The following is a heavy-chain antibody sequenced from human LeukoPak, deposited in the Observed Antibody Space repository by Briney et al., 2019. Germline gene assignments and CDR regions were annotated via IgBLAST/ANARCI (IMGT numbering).Heavy chain of an antibody. CDR3: ARGRGGKYCSGGSCYSYDYYYYYMDV. J-gene: IGHJ6*03. V-gene: IGHV1-46*01. Sequence: ASVKVSCKSSGYTFTRHYLHWVRQAPGQGLEWVGLINPTGTSSWSAQKFQGRVTITADKSTSTAYMELSSLRSEDTAVYYCARGRGGKYCSGGSCYSYDYYYYYMDVWGKGTTVTVSS. D-gene: IGHD2-15*01. CDR1: GYTFTRHY. CDR2: INPTGTSS.